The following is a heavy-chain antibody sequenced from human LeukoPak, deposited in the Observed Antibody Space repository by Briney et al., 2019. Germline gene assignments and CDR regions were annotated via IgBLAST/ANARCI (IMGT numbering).Heavy chain of an antibody. J-gene: IGHJ4*02. D-gene: IGHD1-26*01. V-gene: IGHV4-61*02. Sequence: PSETLSLTCTVSGGSISSGSYYWSWIRQPAGKGLEWIGRIYTSGSTNYNPSLKSRVTISVDTSKNQFSLKLSSVTAADTAVYYCARTFWDRSDYWGQGTLVTVSS. CDR1: GGSISSGSYY. CDR2: IYTSGST. CDR3: ARTFWDRSDY.